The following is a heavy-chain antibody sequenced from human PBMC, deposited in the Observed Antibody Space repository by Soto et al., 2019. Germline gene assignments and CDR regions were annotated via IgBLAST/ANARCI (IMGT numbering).Heavy chain of an antibody. CDR2: ISGSGGST. CDR1: GFTFSSYA. J-gene: IGHJ4*02. CDR3: AKVLSVFFEWLSFDY. Sequence: HPGGSLRLSCAASGFTFSSYAMSWVRQAPGKGLEWVSAISGSGGSTYYADSVKGRFTISRDNSKNTLYLQMNSLRAEDTAVYYCAKVLSVFFEWLSFDYWGQGTLVTVSS. V-gene: IGHV3-23*01. D-gene: IGHD3-3*01.